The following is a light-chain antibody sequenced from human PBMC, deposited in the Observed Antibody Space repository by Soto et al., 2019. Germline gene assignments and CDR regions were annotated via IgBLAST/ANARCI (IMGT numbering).Light chain of an antibody. V-gene: IGKV3-11*01. Sequence: EIVLTQSPATLSLSPGERATLSCRASQSVSSYLAWYQQKPGQAPRLLIYDASNRSTGIPARFSSSGSGTAFTLTISSLEPDDFAVYYCQQRSDWPSPFSAGTKVQIK. CDR1: QSVSSY. CDR3: QQRSDWPSP. J-gene: IGKJ4*01. CDR2: DAS.